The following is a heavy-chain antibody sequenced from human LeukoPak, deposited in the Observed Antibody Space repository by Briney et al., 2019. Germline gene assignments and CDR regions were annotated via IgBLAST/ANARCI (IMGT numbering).Heavy chain of an antibody. CDR3: ARRHLRGSHWCFDL. J-gene: IGHJ2*01. CDR1: AGSISSSSHY. D-gene: IGHD2-15*01. CDR2: IYSSGSA. V-gene: IGHV4-39*01. Sequence: PPETLSLTCTVSAGSISSSSHYWGWIRQPPGKGLEWIGSIYSSGSAYYNPSLKSRVTISVDTSKNQFSLRLTSVTAADTAVYYCARRHLRGSHWCFDLWGRGTLVTVSS.